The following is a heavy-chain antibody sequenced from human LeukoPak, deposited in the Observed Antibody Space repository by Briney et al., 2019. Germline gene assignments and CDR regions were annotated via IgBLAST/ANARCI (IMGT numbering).Heavy chain of an antibody. CDR3: ARHPAPMVRGVVTWFDP. J-gene: IGHJ5*02. V-gene: IGHV4-34*01. CDR1: GGSFSGYY. D-gene: IGHD3-10*01. CDR2: INHSGST. Sequence: PSETLSLTCAVYGGSFSGYYWSWIRQPPGKGLEWIGEINHSGSTNYNPSLKSRVTISVDTSKNQFSLKLSSVTAADTAVYYCARHPAPMVRGVVTWFDPWGQGTLVTVSS.